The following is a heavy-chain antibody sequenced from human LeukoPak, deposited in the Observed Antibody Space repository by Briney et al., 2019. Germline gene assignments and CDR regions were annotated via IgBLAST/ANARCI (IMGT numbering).Heavy chain of an antibody. CDR2: IIPIFGTA. CDR1: GGTFSSYA. D-gene: IGHD6-13*01. V-gene: IGHV1-69*05. Sequence: SVKVSCKASGGTFSSYAISWVRQAPGQGLEWMGGIIPIFGTANYAQKLQGRVTITTDESTSTAYMELSSLRSEDTAVYYCARDSSRDNWFDPWGQGTLVTVSS. CDR3: ARDSSRDNWFDP. J-gene: IGHJ5*02.